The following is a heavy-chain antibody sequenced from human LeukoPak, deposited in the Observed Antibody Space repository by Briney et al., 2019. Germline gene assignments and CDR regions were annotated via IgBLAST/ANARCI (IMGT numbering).Heavy chain of an antibody. CDR1: GGSISSYY. D-gene: IGHD3-3*01. CDR2: IYYSGST. Sequence: SETLSLTCTVSGGSISSYYWSWIRQPPGKGLEWIGYIYYSGSTNYNPSLKSRVTIPVDTSKNQFSLKLSSVTAADTAVYYCARGRRGTIFGVVTSNGYLYYYYYMDVWGKGTTVTVSS. J-gene: IGHJ6*03. V-gene: IGHV4-59*01. CDR3: ARGRRGTIFGVVTSNGYLYYYYYMDV.